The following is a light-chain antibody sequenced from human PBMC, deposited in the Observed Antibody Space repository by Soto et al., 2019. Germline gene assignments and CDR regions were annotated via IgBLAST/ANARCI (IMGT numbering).Light chain of an antibody. CDR3: QQYNNWPLT. CDR1: QSVSSD. V-gene: IGKV3-15*01. CDR2: GAF. Sequence: ERVMTQAPATLSVSPGERATLSCRASQSVSSDLAWYQQKPGQGPRLLIYGAFNRATGVPARFSGSGSGTEFTLTISSLQSEDFAVYYCQQYNNWPLTFGGGTEVEIK. J-gene: IGKJ4*01.